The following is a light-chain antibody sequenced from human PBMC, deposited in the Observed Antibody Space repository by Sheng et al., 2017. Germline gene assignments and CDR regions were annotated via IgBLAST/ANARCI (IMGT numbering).Light chain of an antibody. CDR3: QQYNNWPQLT. Sequence: DIQMTQSPSTLSASVGDRVTITCRASQSISSWLAWYQQKPGKAPKLLIYKASSLESGVPSRFSGSGSGTEFTLTISSLQSEDFAVYYCQQYNNWPQLTFGGGTKVEIK. V-gene: IGKV1-5*03. CDR2: KAS. J-gene: IGKJ4*01. CDR1: QSISSW.